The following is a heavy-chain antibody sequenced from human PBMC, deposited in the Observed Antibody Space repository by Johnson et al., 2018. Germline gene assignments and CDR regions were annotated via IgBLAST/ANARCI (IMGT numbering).Heavy chain of an antibody. V-gene: IGHV3-11*04. J-gene: IGHJ3*02. CDR2: LSSSGRST. Sequence: QVQLVQSGGGLVKPGGSLRLSCAASGFIFSDFYMNWIRQAPGRGLEWISYLSSSGRSTYYADSVKDRFTISRDNAKNSLYLQMNSLRAEDTAGYYCARDPGGGATGAFDIWGQGTMVTVSS. CDR3: ARDPGGGATGAFDI. D-gene: IGHD1-26*01. CDR1: GFIFSDFY.